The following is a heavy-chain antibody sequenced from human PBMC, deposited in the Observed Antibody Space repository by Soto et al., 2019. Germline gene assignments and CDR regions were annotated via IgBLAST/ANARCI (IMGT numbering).Heavy chain of an antibody. J-gene: IGHJ4*02. CDR2: IYYTGNS. D-gene: IGHD6-19*01. CDR3: AREQWGFDS. V-gene: IGHV4-31*03. CDR1: GGSITTNGHY. Sequence: QVQLQESGPELVKPSQTLSLTCSVSGGSITTNGHYWTWIRQHPGQGLEWIAYIYYTGNSYLNPSLKSRLSISVDTSKNQFPLELRSVTAADTAVYYCAREQWGFDSWGQGTLVTVSS.